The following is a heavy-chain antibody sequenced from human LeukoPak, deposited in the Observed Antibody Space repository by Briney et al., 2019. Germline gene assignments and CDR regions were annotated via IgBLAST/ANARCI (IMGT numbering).Heavy chain of an antibody. J-gene: IGHJ6*03. CDR3: TRTYDFWSGPIGGYMDV. CDR1: GFTFSSYA. V-gene: IGHV3-30-3*01. Sequence: GGSLRLSCAASGFTFSSYAMHWVRQAPGKGLEWVAVIPYDGSNKYYADSVKGRFTISRDNSKNTLYLQMNSLRAEDTAVYYCTRTYDFWSGPIGGYMDVWGKGTTVTVSS. D-gene: IGHD3-3*01. CDR2: IPYDGSNK.